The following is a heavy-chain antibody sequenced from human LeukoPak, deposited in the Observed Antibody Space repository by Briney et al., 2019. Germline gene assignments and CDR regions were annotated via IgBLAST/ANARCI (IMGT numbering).Heavy chain of an antibody. D-gene: IGHD3-22*01. V-gene: IGHV4-34*01. J-gene: IGHJ4*02. CDR2: INHSGST. CDR3: ARGRSSSEYDSSGYYFDY. CDR1: GGSFSGYY. Sequence: PSETLSLTCAVYGGSFSGYYWSWICQPPGKGLEWIGEINHSGSTNYNPSLKSRVTISVDTSKNQFSLKLSSVTAADTAVYYCARGRSSSEYDSSGYYFDYWGQGTLVTVSS.